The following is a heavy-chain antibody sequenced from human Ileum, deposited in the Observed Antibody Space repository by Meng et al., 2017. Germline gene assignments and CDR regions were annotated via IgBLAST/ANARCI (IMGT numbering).Heavy chain of an antibody. CDR2: ITAGNGNT. CDR3: ARDMPYSSGSFDY. V-gene: IGHV1-3*01. D-gene: IGHD3-10*01. CDR1: GCSFISYV. Sequence: GPQGKKPVADLLFHCKTSGCSFISYVIYWVRQATGQGLEWMGWITAGNGNTKYSQKFQCIVTITRETSASTAYMELSSLRSEDTAVYYCARDMPYSSGSFDYWGQGTLVTVSS. J-gene: IGHJ4*02.